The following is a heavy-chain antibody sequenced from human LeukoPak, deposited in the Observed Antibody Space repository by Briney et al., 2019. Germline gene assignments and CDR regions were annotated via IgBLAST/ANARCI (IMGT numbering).Heavy chain of an antibody. CDR3: ARDRSYDSWSGYSTPDY. V-gene: IGHV3-23*01. J-gene: IGHJ4*02. CDR1: GFTFSSYA. D-gene: IGHD3-3*01. Sequence: GGSLRLSCAASGFTFSSYAMSWVRQAPGKGLEWVSAISGSGGSTYYADSVKGRFTISRDNSKNTLDLQMNSLRAEDTAVYYCARDRSYDSWSGYSTPDYWGQGTLVTVSS. CDR2: ISGSGGST.